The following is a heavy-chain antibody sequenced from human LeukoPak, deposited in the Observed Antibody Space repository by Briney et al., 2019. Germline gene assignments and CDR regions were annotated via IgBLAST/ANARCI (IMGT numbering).Heavy chain of an antibody. CDR1: GGSISSYY. V-gene: IGHV4-59*01. Sequence: SETLSLTCTVSGGSISSYYWSWIRQPPGKGLVWLGYIYYSGSTNYHRSLEGRVNISLDKSKNQFFLKLSSVTAADTAVYYCARVMGFTIFGVVITYYYYMDVWGKGTTVTVSS. J-gene: IGHJ6*03. CDR3: ARVMGFTIFGVVITYYYYMDV. D-gene: IGHD3-3*01. CDR2: IYYSGST.